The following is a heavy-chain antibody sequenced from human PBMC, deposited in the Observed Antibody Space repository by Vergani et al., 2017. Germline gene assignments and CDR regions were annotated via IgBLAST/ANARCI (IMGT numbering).Heavy chain of an antibody. J-gene: IGHJ4*02. D-gene: IGHD3-16*02. CDR3: AREYVWGSYRYHYKYYLDY. CDR1: GGSFSGYY. Sequence: QVQLQQWGAGLLKPSETLSLTCAVYGGSFSGYYWSWIRQPPGKGLEWIGEINHSGSTNYNPSLKSRVTISVDTSKNQFSLKLSSVTAADTAVYYCAREYVWGSYRYHYKYYLDYWGQGTLVTVSS. CDR2: INHSGST. V-gene: IGHV4-34*01.